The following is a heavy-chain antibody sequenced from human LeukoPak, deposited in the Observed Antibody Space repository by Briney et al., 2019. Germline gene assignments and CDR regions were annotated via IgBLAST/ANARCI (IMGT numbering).Heavy chain of an antibody. J-gene: IGHJ3*02. CDR2: IIPIFGTA. V-gene: IGHV1-69*05. D-gene: IGHD6-19*01. CDR1: GGTFSSYA. Sequence: SVKVSCKASGGTFSSYAISWVRQAPGQGLEWMGGIIPIFGTANYAQKFQGRVTITTDESASTAYMELSSLRSEDTAVYYCARDRSSGWWAFDIWGQGTMVTVSS. CDR3: ARDRSSGWWAFDI.